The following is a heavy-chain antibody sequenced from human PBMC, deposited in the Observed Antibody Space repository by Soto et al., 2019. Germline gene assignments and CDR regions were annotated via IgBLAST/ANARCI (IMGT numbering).Heavy chain of an antibody. CDR3: AKRGAYRPDS. D-gene: IGHD5-18*01. CDR2: ISGSATNT. CDR1: GFTFSSYT. Sequence: ELQLLESGGTLVQPGGSLRLSCAGSGFTFSSYTMNWVRQAPGKGLECVSSISGSATNTYYADSVKGRFTVSRDSAKNTVYLQMNSLRVEDTAVYYCAKRGAYRPDSWGQGTRVTVSS. J-gene: IGHJ4*02. V-gene: IGHV3-23*01.